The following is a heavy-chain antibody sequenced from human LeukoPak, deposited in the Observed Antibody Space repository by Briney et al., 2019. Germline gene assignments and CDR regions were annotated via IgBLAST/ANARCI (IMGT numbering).Heavy chain of an antibody. J-gene: IGHJ4*02. Sequence: RGESLKISCKGSGYSFTSYWIGWVRQMPGKGLEWMGIIYPGDSDTRYSPSFQGQVTISADKSISTAYLQWSSLKASDTAMYYCASSDCSGGSCYPYYFDYWGQGTLVTVSS. D-gene: IGHD2-15*01. CDR2: IYPGDSDT. V-gene: IGHV5-51*01. CDR3: ASSDCSGGSCYPYYFDY. CDR1: GYSFTSYW.